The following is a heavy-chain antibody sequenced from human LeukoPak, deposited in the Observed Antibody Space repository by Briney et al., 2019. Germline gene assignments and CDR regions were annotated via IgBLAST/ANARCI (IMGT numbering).Heavy chain of an antibody. J-gene: IGHJ6*03. CDR2: IYSGGST. D-gene: IGHD2-2*02. V-gene: IGHV3-53*01. Sequence: GGSLRLSCAASGFTVSSSYMTWVRQAPGKGLEWVSVIYSGGSTDYADSVKGRFTISRDNSKNTLYLQMNSLRAEDTAVYYCARVQYQLLYGYYYCYMDVWGRGTTVTVSS. CDR1: GFTVSSSY. CDR3: ARVQYQLLYGYYYCYMDV.